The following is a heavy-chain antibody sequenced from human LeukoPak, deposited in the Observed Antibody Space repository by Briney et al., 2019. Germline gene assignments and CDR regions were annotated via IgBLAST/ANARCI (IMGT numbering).Heavy chain of an antibody. CDR3: AKASAMIVVVNKHFDY. V-gene: IGHV3-21*04. CDR1: GLTFNSYN. D-gene: IGHD3-22*01. J-gene: IGHJ4*02. Sequence: GRSLRLSCAASGLTFNSYNMNWVRQAPGKGLEWVSSITSSSTYMYYADSVKGRFTISRDNSKNTLYLQMNSLRAEDTAVYYCAKASAMIVVVNKHFDYWGQGTLVTVSS. CDR2: ITSSSTYM.